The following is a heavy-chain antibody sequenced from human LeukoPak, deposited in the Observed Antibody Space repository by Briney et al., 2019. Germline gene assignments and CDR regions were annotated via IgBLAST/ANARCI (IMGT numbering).Heavy chain of an antibody. V-gene: IGHV3-7*01. Sequence: GRSLRLSCAASRFTFSNYWMSWVRQDPGEGLEWVANINQDGSVKYYVDSIKGRFTISRDNAKNSVFLQMNSLRADDTAVYYCARIGYSSSSLDYWGQGTLVTVSS. CDR3: ARIGYSSSSLDY. CDR2: INQDGSVK. J-gene: IGHJ4*02. D-gene: IGHD6-6*01. CDR1: RFTFSNYW.